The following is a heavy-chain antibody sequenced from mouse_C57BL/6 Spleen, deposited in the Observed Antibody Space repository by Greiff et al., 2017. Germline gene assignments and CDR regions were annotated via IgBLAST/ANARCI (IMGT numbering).Heavy chain of an antibody. V-gene: IGHV5-17*01. J-gene: IGHJ4*01. CDR1: GFTFSDYG. Sequence: EVMLVESGGGLVKPGGSLKLSCAASGFTFSDYGMHWVRQAPEKGLEWVAYISSGSSTIYYADTVKGRFTIARDNAKNTLFLQMTSLRSEDTAMYYCARPGTTVGAMDYWGQGTSVTVAS. CDR2: ISSGSSTI. CDR3: ARPGTTVGAMDY. D-gene: IGHD1-1*01.